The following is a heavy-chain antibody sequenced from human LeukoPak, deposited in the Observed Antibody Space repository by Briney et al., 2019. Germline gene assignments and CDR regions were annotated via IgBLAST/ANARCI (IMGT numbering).Heavy chain of an antibody. CDR3: ARETYYYDSSGYVD. Sequence: PSETLSLTCTVSGGSISSGSYYWSWIRQPAGKGLEWIGRIYTSGSTNYNPSLKSRVTMSVDTSKNQFSLKLSSVTAADTAVYYCARETYYYDSSGYVDWGQGTLVTVSS. J-gene: IGHJ4*02. CDR2: IYTSGST. D-gene: IGHD3-22*01. V-gene: IGHV4-61*02. CDR1: GGSISSGSYY.